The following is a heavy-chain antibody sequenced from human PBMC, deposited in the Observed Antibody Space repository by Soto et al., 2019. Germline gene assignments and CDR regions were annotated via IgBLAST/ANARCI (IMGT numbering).Heavy chain of an antibody. CDR2: IIPIFGTA. CDR1: GGTFSSYA. CDR3: ASQHIGSSHYYRMDV. D-gene: IGHD2-21*01. J-gene: IGHJ6*02. V-gene: IGHV1-69*05. Sequence: QVQLVQSGAEVKKPGSSVKVSCKASGGTFSSYAISWVRQAPGQGLEWMGGIIPIFGTANYAQKFQGRVTITSDESMCTAYMELSSLRSEDTAVYNPASQHIGSSHYYRMDVWGQGTTVTVSS.